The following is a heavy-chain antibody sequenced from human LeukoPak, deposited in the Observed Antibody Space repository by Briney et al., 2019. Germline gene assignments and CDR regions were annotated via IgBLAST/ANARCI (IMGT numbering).Heavy chain of an antibody. CDR2: ISSNGGST. Sequence: GGSLRLSCAASGFTFSSYAMHWVRQAPGKGLEYVSAISSNGGSTYYANSVKGRFTISRDNSKNTLYLQMGSLRAEDMAVYYCARSRYYYDSNLGWFDLWGQGTLVTVSS. J-gene: IGHJ5*02. CDR1: GFTFSSYA. D-gene: IGHD3-22*01. CDR3: ARSRYYYDSNLGWFDL. V-gene: IGHV3-64*01.